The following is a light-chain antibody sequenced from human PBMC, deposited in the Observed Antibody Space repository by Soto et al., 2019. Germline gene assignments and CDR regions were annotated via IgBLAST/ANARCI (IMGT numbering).Light chain of an antibody. V-gene: IGKV1-39*01. CDR3: QQSYSTPRT. CDR1: KSISSY. CDR2: AAS. J-gene: IGKJ1*01. Sequence: DIQMTPSPSPLSASLGDRVTIPFRASKSISSYLNWYQQKPGKAPRLLIYAASSLQSGVPSRFSGSGSGTDFTLTISSLQPEDFATYYCQQSYSTPRTFGKGTKVDIK.